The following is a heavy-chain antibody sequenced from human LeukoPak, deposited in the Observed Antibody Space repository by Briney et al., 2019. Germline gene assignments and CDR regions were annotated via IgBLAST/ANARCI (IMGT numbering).Heavy chain of an antibody. CDR3: AKGEQGVDY. CDR1: GFPFNAYW. Sequence: PGGSLRLSCAASGFPFNAYWMTWVRQAPGKGLEWVANIRQDGDTKYYVDSVKGRFTISRDNSKNTLYLQMNSLRAEDAAVYYCAKGEQGVDYWGQGTLVTVSS. D-gene: IGHD1/OR15-1a*01. V-gene: IGHV3-7*03. J-gene: IGHJ4*02. CDR2: IRQDGDTK.